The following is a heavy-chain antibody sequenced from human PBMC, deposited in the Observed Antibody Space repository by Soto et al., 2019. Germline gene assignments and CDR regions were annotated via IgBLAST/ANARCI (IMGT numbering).Heavy chain of an antibody. CDR1: GFTVSSNY. CDR3: ARDKGGKRWLPPHPGMDV. D-gene: IGHD5-12*01. Sequence: EVQLVESGGGLVQPGGSLRLSCAASGFTVSSNYMSWVRQAPGKGLEWVSVIYSGGSTYYADSVKGRFTISRDNSKNTLYLQMNSLRAEDTAVYYCARDKGGKRWLPPHPGMDVWGQGTTVTVSS. V-gene: IGHV3-66*01. CDR2: IYSGGST. J-gene: IGHJ6*02.